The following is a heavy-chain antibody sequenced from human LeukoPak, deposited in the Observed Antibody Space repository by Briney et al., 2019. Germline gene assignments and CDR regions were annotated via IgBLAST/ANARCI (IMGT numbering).Heavy chain of an antibody. CDR1: GFTFGDYA. J-gene: IGHJ5*02. CDR2: IRSKAYGGTT. D-gene: IGHD2-15*01. V-gene: IGHV3-49*03. CDR3: TRGRVCGGSCHSSSNWFDP. Sequence: GGSLRLSCTASGFTFGDYAMSWFRQAPGKGLEWVGFIRSKAYGGTTEYAASVKGRFTISRDDSKSIAYLQMNSLKTEDTAVYYCTRGRVCGGSCHSSSNWFDPWGQGTLVTVSS.